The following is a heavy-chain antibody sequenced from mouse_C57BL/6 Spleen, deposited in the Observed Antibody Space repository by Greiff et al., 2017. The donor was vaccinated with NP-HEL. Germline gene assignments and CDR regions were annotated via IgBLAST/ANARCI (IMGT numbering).Heavy chain of an antibody. CDR3: ARGLGYAMDY. J-gene: IGHJ4*01. CDR1: GYTFTTYW. D-gene: IGHD3-3*01. Sequence: QVQLQQPGAELVKPGASVKLSCKASGYTFTTYWMHWVKQRPGQGLEWIGMIHPNSGSTNYNEKFKSKATLTVDKSSSTASLHLSSLTSEDSAVYYCARGLGYAMDYWGQGTSVTVSS. CDR2: IHPNSGST. V-gene: IGHV1-64*01.